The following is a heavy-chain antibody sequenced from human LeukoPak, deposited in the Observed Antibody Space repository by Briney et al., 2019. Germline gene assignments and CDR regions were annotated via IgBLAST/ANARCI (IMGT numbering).Heavy chain of an antibody. V-gene: IGHV1-2*02. J-gene: IGHJ4*02. CDR3: ASWAGGNEPVASFDY. D-gene: IGHD1-14*01. Sequence: ASVKVSCKPTVYSFTAYYIFWMLQAPGQGLECMGWINLYNGATKYAQRFQSRVTMTRDTSVSTAYMELSRLRSDDTATYYCASWAGGNEPVASFDYWGQGTLVTVSS. CDR2: INLYNGAT. CDR1: VYSFTAYY.